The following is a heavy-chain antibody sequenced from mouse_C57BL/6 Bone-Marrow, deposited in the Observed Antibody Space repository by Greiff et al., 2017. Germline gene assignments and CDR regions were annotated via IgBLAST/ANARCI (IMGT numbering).Heavy chain of an antibody. D-gene: IGHD3-2*02. CDR2: IYPGDGDT. CDR1: GYAFSSSW. CDR3: ARPRQLRLSFAY. J-gene: IGHJ3*01. Sequence: VQLQQSGPELVKPGASVKISCKASGYAFSSSWMNWVNQRPGKGLEWIGRIYPGDGDTNYNGKFKGKATLTADKSSSTAYMQLSSLTSEDSAVYFCARPRQLRLSFAYWGQGTLVTVSA. V-gene: IGHV1-82*01.